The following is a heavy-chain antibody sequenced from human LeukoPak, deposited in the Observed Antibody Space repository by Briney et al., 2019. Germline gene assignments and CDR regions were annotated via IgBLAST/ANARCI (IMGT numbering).Heavy chain of an antibody. D-gene: IGHD6-13*01. Sequence: RGSLRLSCAASGFTVSSNYMSWVRQAPGRGLEWVSVIYSGGSTYYADSVKGRFTISRDNSKNTLYLQMNSLRAEDTAVYYCARSNIAAAGSPRPYYGMDVWGQGTTVTVSS. CDR1: GFTVSSNY. V-gene: IGHV3-66*01. J-gene: IGHJ6*02. CDR3: ARSNIAAAGSPRPYYGMDV. CDR2: IYSGGST.